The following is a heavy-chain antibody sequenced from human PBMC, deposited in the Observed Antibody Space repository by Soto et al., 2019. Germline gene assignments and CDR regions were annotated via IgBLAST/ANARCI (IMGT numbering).Heavy chain of an antibody. CDR2: ISSYGSST. CDR3: VRVTSVFQARMDV. J-gene: IGHJ6*02. Sequence: EVQLVESGGGLVQSGGSLRLSCVASGFTFSNYWMYWFRQAPGKGLEWVSRISSYGSSTKNADFVKGRFTISRDNAKNTLYLQMNSLSVEDMAVYYCVRVTSVFQARMDVWGQGTTVTVSS. V-gene: IGHV3-74*01. CDR1: GFTFSNYW. D-gene: IGHD2-21*01.